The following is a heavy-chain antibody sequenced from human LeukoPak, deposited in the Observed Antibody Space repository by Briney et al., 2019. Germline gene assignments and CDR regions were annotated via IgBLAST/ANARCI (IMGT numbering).Heavy chain of an antibody. D-gene: IGHD4-17*01. V-gene: IGHV3-53*01. Sequence: PGGSLRLSCAASGFTVSSNYMSWVAQAPGKGLEWGSVIYSGGSTYYADSVKGRFTISRDNSKNTLYLQMNSLRAEDTAVYYSASSHDYGDYTALYYWGQGTLVTVSS. CDR3: ASSHDYGDYTALYY. CDR1: GFTVSSNY. CDR2: IYSGGST. J-gene: IGHJ4*02.